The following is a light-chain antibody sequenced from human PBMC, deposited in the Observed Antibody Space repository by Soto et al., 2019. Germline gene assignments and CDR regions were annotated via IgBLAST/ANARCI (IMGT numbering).Light chain of an antibody. V-gene: IGKV1-16*02. CDR3: QQYDSYPLT. J-gene: IGKJ5*01. Sequence: DIQMTQSPSSLSASVGDRVTITCRASEDIKTSVAWFQQKPGQAPESLIFAASLLQGGVPPKFSGRGSGTRFTLTISSLQPDDFATYYCQQYDSYPLTFGQGTRLEIK. CDR2: AAS. CDR1: EDIKTS.